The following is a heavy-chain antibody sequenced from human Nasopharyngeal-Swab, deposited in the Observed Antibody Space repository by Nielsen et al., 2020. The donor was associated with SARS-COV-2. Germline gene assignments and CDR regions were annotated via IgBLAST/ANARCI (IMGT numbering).Heavy chain of an antibody. CDR1: GYTFNNYY. CDR2: INPGSGGT. CDR3: ARRGRCSGSSCDMDV. V-gene: IGHV1-46*02. Sequence: ASVKVSCKASGYTFNNYYIHWVRQAPGQGLEWIGMINPGSGGTTYAQKFQGRVTMTRDTSTSPVFMDLSSLRSEDTAVYYCARRGRCSGSSCDMDVWGQGTTVTVSS. J-gene: IGHJ6*02. D-gene: IGHD2-2*01.